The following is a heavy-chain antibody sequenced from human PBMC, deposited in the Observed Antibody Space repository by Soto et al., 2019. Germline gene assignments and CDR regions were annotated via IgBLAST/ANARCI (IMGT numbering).Heavy chain of an antibody. CDR2: ISGSGFKK. V-gene: IGHV3-23*01. CDR1: GFIFENFG. J-gene: IGHJ5*02. Sequence: GGSLRLSCAASGFIFENFGMSWVRQAPGKGLEWISSISGSGFKKYYADSVKGRFTISRDNSRSTVYLELNNLSAEDTAVYHCAKNQGVELVPLATVDWFDPWGQGSVVTVSS. D-gene: IGHD1-26*01. CDR3: AKNQGVELVPLATVDWFDP.